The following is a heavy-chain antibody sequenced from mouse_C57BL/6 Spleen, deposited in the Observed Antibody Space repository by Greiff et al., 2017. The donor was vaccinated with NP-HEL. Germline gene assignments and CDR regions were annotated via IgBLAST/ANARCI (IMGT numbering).Heavy chain of an antibody. Sequence: VKLMESDAELVKPGASVKISCKVSGYTFTDHTIHWMKQRPEQGLEWIGYIYPRDGSTKYNEKFKGKATLTADKSSSTAYMQLNSLTSEDSAVYFCARTDYYGSNYEGLDYWGQGTTLTVSS. CDR2: IYPRDGST. D-gene: IGHD1-1*01. V-gene: IGHV1-78*01. CDR1: GYTFTDHT. J-gene: IGHJ2*01. CDR3: ARTDYYGSNYEGLDY.